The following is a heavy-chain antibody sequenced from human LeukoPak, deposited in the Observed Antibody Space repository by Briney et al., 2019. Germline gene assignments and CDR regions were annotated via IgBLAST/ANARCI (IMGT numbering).Heavy chain of an antibody. CDR1: GFTFSNAW. J-gene: IGHJ6*02. CDR2: IKSKTDGGTT. Sequence: GGSLRLSCAASGFTFSNAWMSWVRQAPGKGLEWVGRIKSKTDGGTTDYAAPVKGRFTISRDDSKNTLYLQMNSLKTGDTAVYYCTTDVTYCTNGVCYYYYYGMDVWGQGTTVTVSS. V-gene: IGHV3-15*01. CDR3: TTDVTYCTNGVCYYYYYGMDV. D-gene: IGHD2-8*01.